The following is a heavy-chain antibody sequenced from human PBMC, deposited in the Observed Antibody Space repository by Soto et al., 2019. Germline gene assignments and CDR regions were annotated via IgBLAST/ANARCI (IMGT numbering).Heavy chain of an antibody. CDR3: ARVLVVRGVILTHYDFDY. J-gene: IGHJ4*02. V-gene: IGHV1-69*01. CDR2: IIPIFGTA. Sequence: QVQLVQSGAEVKKPGSSVKVSCKASGGTFSSYAISWVRQAPGQGLEWMGGIIPIFGTANYEQKFQGRVTITADESTSTAYMELSSLRSEDTAVYYCARVLVVRGVILTHYDFDYWGQGTLVTVSS. D-gene: IGHD3-10*01. CDR1: GGTFSSYA.